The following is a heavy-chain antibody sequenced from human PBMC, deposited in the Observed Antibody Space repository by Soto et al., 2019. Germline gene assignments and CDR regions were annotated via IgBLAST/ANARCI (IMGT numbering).Heavy chain of an antibody. CDR3: ARLVVASITYYFDP. J-gene: IGHJ4*02. V-gene: IGHV2-5*02. Sequence: QITLKESGPTLVKPTQTLTLTCTFSGFSLSSSGVGVGWIRQPPGKALEWLTFIYWDDDKRYSPSLKSRLTITKDTSKNQLVLTLTNRDPVHTATYFCARLVVASITYYFDPWGQGTLLTVSS. CDR2: IYWDDDK. CDR1: GFSLSSSGVG. D-gene: IGHD3-3*02.